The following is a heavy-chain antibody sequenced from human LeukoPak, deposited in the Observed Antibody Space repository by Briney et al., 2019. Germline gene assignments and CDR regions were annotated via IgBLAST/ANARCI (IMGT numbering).Heavy chain of an antibody. CDR3: AKERDIVVVVAATLDY. Sequence: PGGSRRLSCAASGFTFSSYAMSWVRQAPGKGLEWVSAISGSGGSTYYADSVKGRFTIFRDNSKNTLYLQMNSLRAEDAAVYYCAKERDIVVVVAATLDYWGQGTLVTVSS. V-gene: IGHV3-23*01. J-gene: IGHJ4*02. CDR1: GFTFSSYA. D-gene: IGHD2-15*01. CDR2: ISGSGGST.